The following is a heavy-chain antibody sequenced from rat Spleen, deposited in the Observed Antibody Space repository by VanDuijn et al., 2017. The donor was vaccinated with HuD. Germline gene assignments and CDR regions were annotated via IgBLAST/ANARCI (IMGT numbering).Heavy chain of an antibody. V-gene: IGHV2-1*01. Sequence: QVQLKESGPGLVQPSQTLSLTCTVSGFSLISYAVNWVRQPPGKGLEWMGGIWGDGSTVYNSALKSRLSINRDTSKSQVFLKMNSLQPEDTGTYYCARLLPGLGAVGYFDFWGQGVMVTVSS. CDR3: ARLLPGLGAVGYFDF. CDR1: GFSLISYA. J-gene: IGHJ2*01. CDR2: IWGDGST. D-gene: IGHD1-4*01.